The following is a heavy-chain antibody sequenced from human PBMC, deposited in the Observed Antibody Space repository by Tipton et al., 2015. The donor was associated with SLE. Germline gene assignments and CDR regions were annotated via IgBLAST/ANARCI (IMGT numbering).Heavy chain of an antibody. V-gene: IGHV4-39*07. D-gene: IGHD3-10*01. CDR1: GGSISSSSYY. J-gene: IGHJ4*02. CDR3: ARERQGYGSEPFFDY. CDR2: IYYSGST. Sequence: TLSLTCTVSGGSISSSSYYWGWIRQPPGKGLEWIGSIYYSGSTYYNPSLKSRVSISVDTSKNQFSLKLSSVTAADTAVYYCARERQGYGSEPFFDYWGQGTLVTVSS.